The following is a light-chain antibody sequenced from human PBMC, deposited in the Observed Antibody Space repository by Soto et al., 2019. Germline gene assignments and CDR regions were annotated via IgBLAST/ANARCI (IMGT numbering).Light chain of an antibody. Sequence: QAVVTQPRSVSGSPGQSVTISCTGTSSDVGVYNYVSWYQQHPGKAPQLVIYDVIKRPSGVPYRFSGSKSGNTASLTISGLQAEDEADYYCCSYAGSSLWVFGGGTKLTVL. V-gene: IGLV2-11*01. CDR1: SSDVGVYNY. CDR3: CSYAGSSLWV. CDR2: DVI. J-gene: IGLJ3*02.